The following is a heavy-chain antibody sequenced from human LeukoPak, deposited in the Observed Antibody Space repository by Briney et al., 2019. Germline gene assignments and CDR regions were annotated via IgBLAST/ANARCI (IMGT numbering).Heavy chain of an antibody. V-gene: IGHV1-18*04. CDR1: GYTFTSYG. D-gene: IGHD2-15*01. Sequence: GASVKVSCKASGYTFTSYGISWVRQAPGQGLEWMGWIGAYNGNTNYAQKLQGRVTMTTDTSTSTAYMELRSLRSDDTAVYYCARDCLRLGLGVGGSCYSGRDAFDIWGQGTMVTVSS. CDR3: ARDCLRLGLGVGGSCYSGRDAFDI. CDR2: IGAYNGNT. J-gene: IGHJ3*02.